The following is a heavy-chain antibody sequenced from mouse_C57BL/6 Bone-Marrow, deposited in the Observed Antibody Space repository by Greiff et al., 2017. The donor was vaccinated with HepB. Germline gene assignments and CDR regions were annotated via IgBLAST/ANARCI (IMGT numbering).Heavy chain of an antibody. Sequence: DVQLVESGGGLVKPGGSLKLSCAASGFTFSSYAMSWVRQTPEKRLEWVATISDGGSYTYYPDNVKGRFTISRDNAKNNLYLQMSHLKSEDTAMYYCARAYYSKGPMDYWGQGTSVTVSS. V-gene: IGHV5-4*01. CDR3: ARAYYSKGPMDY. J-gene: IGHJ4*01. CDR1: GFTFSSYA. CDR2: ISDGGSYT. D-gene: IGHD2-5*01.